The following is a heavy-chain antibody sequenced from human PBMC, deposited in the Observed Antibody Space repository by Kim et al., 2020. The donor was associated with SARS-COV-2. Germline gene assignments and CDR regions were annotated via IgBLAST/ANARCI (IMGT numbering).Heavy chain of an antibody. Sequence: GSTYYNPSLKIRVTISVDTSKNQFSLKLSSVTAADTAVYYCARDHDGRFDYWGQGTLVTVSS. V-gene: IGHV4-30-2*05. D-gene: IGHD1-1*01. CDR2: GST. CDR3: ARDHDGRFDY. J-gene: IGHJ4*02.